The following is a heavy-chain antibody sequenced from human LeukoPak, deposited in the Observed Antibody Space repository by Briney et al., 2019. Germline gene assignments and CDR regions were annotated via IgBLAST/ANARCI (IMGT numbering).Heavy chain of an antibody. V-gene: IGHV1-8*02. CDR3: ARGVGAIAAAPGY. CDR1: GYTFTGYY. D-gene: IGHD6-13*01. J-gene: IGHJ4*02. CDR2: INPNSGNT. Sequence: ASVKVSCKASGYTFTGYYMHWVRQAPGQGLEWMGWINPNSGNTGYAQKFQGRVTMTRNTSISTAYMELSSLRSEDTAEYYCARGVGAIAAAPGYWGQGTLVTVSS.